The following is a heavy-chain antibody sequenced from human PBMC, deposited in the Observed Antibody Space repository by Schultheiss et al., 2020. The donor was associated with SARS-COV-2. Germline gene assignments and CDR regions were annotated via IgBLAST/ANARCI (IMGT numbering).Heavy chain of an antibody. CDR2: INHSGST. D-gene: IGHD5-18*01. V-gene: IGHV4-34*01. CDR1: GGSFSGYY. Sequence: QTLSLTCAVYGGSFSGYYWSWIRQPPGKGLEWIGEINHSGSTNYNPSLKSRVTISVDTSKNQFSLKLSSVTAADTAVYYCARDKIGYSYAFDIWGQGTMVTVSS. CDR3: ARDKIGYSYAFDI. J-gene: IGHJ3*02.